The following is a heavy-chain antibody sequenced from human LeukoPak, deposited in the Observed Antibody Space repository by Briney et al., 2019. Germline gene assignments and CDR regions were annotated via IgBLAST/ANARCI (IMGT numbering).Heavy chain of an antibody. D-gene: IGHD3-10*01. Sequence: SETVSLTCTVSGGSISSSRYYWGWIRQSPGKGLELIGNIYNSRNLYYNRYRKIRLTISVDTYKTQSALKLPSIPAADTALYYWASRGGSGRYFDFWGQGTLVTVSS. CDR3: ASRGGSGRYFDF. CDR2: IYNSRNL. V-gene: IGHV4-39*01. CDR1: GGSISSSRYY. J-gene: IGHJ4*02.